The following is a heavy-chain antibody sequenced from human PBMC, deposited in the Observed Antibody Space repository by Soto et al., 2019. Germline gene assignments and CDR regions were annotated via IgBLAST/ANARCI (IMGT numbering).Heavy chain of an antibody. J-gene: IGHJ4*02. D-gene: IGHD2-21*01. Sequence: GGSLRLSCAASGFTISTFAMTWVRQAPGKGLESVCGMTGSGATIHYADSVRGRFTISKDNSKNALFLQMDYLRDEDTAIYYCAKDAVYNDGLWLMDSWGQGTLVTVS. V-gene: IGHV3-23*01. CDR1: GFTISTFA. CDR2: MTGSGATI. CDR3: AKDAVYNDGLWLMDS.